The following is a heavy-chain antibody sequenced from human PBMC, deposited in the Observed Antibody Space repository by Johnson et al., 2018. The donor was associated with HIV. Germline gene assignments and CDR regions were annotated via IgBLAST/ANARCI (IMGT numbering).Heavy chain of an antibody. D-gene: IGHD5-18*01. CDR3: ARAYSYGAFDI. Sequence: VQLVESGGGLVQPGGSLRLSCAASGFTVSSNYMSWVRQAPGKGLEWVSVIYSGGSTYYADSVKGRFTISRDYSKNTLYLQMNSLRAEDTAVYYCARAYSYGAFDIWCLGTKVTVSS. CDR2: IYSGGST. J-gene: IGHJ3*02. V-gene: IGHV3-66*01. CDR1: GFTVSSNY.